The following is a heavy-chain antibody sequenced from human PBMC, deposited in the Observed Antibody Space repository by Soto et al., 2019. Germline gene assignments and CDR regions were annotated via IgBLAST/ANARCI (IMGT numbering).Heavy chain of an antibody. D-gene: IGHD3-10*01. V-gene: IGHV1-69*13. Sequence: SVKVSCKASGGTFSSYAISWVRQAPGQGLEWMGGIIPIFGTANYAQKFQGRVTITADESTSTAYMELSSLRSEDTAVYYCARRDITMVRGVTNYYYGMDVWGQGTTVTVSS. J-gene: IGHJ6*02. CDR2: IIPIFGTA. CDR3: ARRDITMVRGVTNYYYGMDV. CDR1: GGTFSSYA.